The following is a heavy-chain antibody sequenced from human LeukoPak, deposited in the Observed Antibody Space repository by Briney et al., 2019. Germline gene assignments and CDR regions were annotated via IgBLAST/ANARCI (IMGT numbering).Heavy chain of an antibody. J-gene: IGHJ5*02. Sequence: SETLSLTCTVSGGSISSSSYYWGWIRQPPGKGLEWIGSIYYSGSTYYNPSLKSRVTISVGTSKNQFSLKLSSVTAADTAVYYCARGGEGIYYDILTGYLGPWGQGTLVTVS. V-gene: IGHV4-39*01. D-gene: IGHD3-9*01. CDR2: IYYSGST. CDR1: GGSISSSSYY. CDR3: ARGGEGIYYDILTGYLGP.